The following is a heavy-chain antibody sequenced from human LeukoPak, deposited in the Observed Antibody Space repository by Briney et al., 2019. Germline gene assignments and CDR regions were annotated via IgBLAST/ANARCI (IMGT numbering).Heavy chain of an antibody. Sequence: GGSLRLSCAASGLTFTTSWMHWVRQAPGKGLVWVSRINSDGSTTTYADSAKGRFTISRDNAKNTLYLQMNSLRGEDTAVYYCARVLGATAGLRAFDIWGQGTLVFVSS. J-gene: IGHJ3*02. CDR2: INSDGSTT. CDR3: ARVLGATAGLRAFDI. CDR1: GLTFTTSW. V-gene: IGHV3-74*01. D-gene: IGHD6-13*01.